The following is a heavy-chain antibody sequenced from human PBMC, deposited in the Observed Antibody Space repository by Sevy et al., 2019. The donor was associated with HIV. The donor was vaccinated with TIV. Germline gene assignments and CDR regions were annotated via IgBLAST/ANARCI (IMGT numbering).Heavy chain of an antibody. CDR3: AGGRYDSSGSFDAFDI. J-gene: IGHJ3*02. CDR2: IYGSSGAT. D-gene: IGHD3-22*01. Sequence: GGSLRLSCKPSGFTFISYAMNWVRQAPGKGLEWVSTIYGSSGATYYGDSVKGRLTISRDNSKNTLYLQMNSLRTEDTAVYYCAGGRYDSSGSFDAFDIWGQGTMVTVSS. CDR1: GFTFISYA. V-gene: IGHV3-23*01.